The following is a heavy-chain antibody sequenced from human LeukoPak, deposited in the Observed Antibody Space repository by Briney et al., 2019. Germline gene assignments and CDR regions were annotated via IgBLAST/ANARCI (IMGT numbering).Heavy chain of an antibody. V-gene: IGHV4-34*01. CDR1: GGSFSGYY. J-gene: IGHJ6*02. Sequence: SETLSLTCAVYGGSFSGYYWNWIRQPPGKGLEWIGEINHSGSTNYNPSLKSRVTISVDTSKNQFSLKLSSVTAADTAVYYCARGRGSSWAIKYYYYGMDVWGQGTTVTVSS. CDR3: ARGRGSSWAIKYYYYGMDV. CDR2: INHSGST. D-gene: IGHD6-13*01.